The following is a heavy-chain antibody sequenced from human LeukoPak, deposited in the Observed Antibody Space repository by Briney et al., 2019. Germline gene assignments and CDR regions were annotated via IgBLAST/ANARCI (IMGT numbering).Heavy chain of an antibody. CDR1: GLTFSSHW. J-gene: IGHJ4*02. D-gene: IGHD3-10*01. Sequence: GGSLRLSCVVSGLTFSSHWMSWVRQAPGKGLEWVANIKEDGSEKYYVDSVKGRFTISRDNAKNTLYLQMNSLRAEDTAVYYCARHLNYYLDYWGQGTLVTVSS. V-gene: IGHV3-7*01. CDR3: ARHLNYYLDY. CDR2: IKEDGSEK.